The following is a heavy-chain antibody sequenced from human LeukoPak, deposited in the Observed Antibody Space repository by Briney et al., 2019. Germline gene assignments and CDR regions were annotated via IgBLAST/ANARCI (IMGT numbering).Heavy chain of an antibody. J-gene: IGHJ5*02. Sequence: GGSLRLSCAASGFTFGGYWKHWARQSPRKGLVWVSCINGDGSDTRYADSVKGRFTISRDNAKNTLYLQMNSLRVEDTAVYYCARDPRNKGFDPWGQGTLVTVSS. CDR3: ARDPRNKGFDP. V-gene: IGHV3-74*01. CDR2: INGDGSDT. CDR1: GFTFGGYW. D-gene: IGHD1/OR15-1a*01.